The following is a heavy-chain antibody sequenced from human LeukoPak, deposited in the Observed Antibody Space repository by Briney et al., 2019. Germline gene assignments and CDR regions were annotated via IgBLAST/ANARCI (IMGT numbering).Heavy chain of an antibody. CDR3: ARGSDFGDYSSVY. V-gene: IGHV3-64*01. Sequence: PGGSLRLSCAASGFSFSSYPMHWVRQAPGKGLEYVSAVSSNGGTTYYANSVKGRFTISRDNSKSTLYLQMGSLRSEDMGIYYCARGSDFGDYSSVYWGQGTLVTVSS. CDR1: GFSFSSYP. CDR2: VSSNGGTT. J-gene: IGHJ4*02. D-gene: IGHD4-17*01.